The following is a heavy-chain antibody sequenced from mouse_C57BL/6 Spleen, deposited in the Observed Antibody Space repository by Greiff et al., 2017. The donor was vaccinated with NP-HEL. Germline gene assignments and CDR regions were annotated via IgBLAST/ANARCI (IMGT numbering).Heavy chain of an antibody. CDR2: IDPSDSET. V-gene: IGHV1-52*01. Sequence: VQLQQSGAELVRPGSSVKLSCKASGYTFTSYWMHWVKQRPLQGLEWIGNIDPSDSETHYNQKFKDKATLTVDKSSSTASMQLSSLTSEDSAVYYCARSGYYGSNFDYWGQGTTRTVSS. CDR1: GYTFTSYW. J-gene: IGHJ2*01. D-gene: IGHD1-1*01. CDR3: ARSGYYGSNFDY.